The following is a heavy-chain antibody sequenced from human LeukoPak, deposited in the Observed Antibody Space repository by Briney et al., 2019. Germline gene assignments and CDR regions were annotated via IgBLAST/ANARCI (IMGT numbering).Heavy chain of an antibody. CDR2: ISSSSSTI. J-gene: IGHJ4*02. D-gene: IGHD4-11*01. Sequence: GGSLRLSCAASGFTFSSYSMNWVRQAPGKGLEWVSYISSSSSTIYYADSVKGRFTISRDNAKNSLYLQMNSLRAEDTAVYYCARVPYSNPIHFDYWGQGTLVTVSS. CDR3: ARVPYSNPIHFDY. CDR1: GFTFSSYS. V-gene: IGHV3-48*04.